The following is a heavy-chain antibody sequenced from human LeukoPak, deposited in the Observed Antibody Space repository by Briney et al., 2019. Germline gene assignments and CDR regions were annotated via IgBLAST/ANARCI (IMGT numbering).Heavy chain of an antibody. D-gene: IGHD3-22*01. V-gene: IGHV1-18*01. CDR2: ISPYSGYT. Sequence: GASVKVSCKASGYTFTSYAISWVRQAPGQGLEWMGWISPYSGYTDYAQNLQGRLTMTTDTSTTTAYMELRSLRSDDTAIYYCARDQNYYDGSGFKYFPHWGQGTLVTVSS. CDR1: GYTFTSYA. J-gene: IGHJ1*01. CDR3: ARDQNYYDGSGFKYFPH.